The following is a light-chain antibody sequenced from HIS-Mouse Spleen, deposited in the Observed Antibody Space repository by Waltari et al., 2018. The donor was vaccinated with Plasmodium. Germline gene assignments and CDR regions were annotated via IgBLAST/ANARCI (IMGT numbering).Light chain of an antibody. Sequence: QTVLPQPLSVSAAPAQQVTLSSSGRRSHIGTNNFSCYPPLPGTAPKLLIYDNNKRPSGIPDRFSGSKSGTSATLGITGLQTGDEADYYCGTWDSSLSAGVVFGGGTKLTVL. J-gene: IGLJ2*01. V-gene: IGLV1-51*01. CDR3: GTWDSSLSAGVV. CDR2: DNN. CDR1: RSHIGTNN.